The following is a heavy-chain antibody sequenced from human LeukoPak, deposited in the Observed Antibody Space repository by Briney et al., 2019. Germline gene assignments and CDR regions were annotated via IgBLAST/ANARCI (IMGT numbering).Heavy chain of an antibody. V-gene: IGHV1-69*05. J-gene: IGHJ4*02. D-gene: IGHD6-13*01. CDR1: GGTFSSYA. Sequence: SVKVSCKASGGTFSSYAISWVRQAPGQGLEWMGGIIPIFGTANYAQKFQGRVTITTDESTSTAYMELSSLRSEDTAVYYCARGDSSSWYGGYFDYWGQGTLVTVSS. CDR2: IIPIFGTA. CDR3: ARGDSSSWYGGYFDY.